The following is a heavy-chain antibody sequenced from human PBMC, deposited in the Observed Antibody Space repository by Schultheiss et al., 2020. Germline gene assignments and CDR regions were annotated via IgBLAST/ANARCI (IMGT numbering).Heavy chain of an antibody. CDR2: ISAYNGNT. CDR3: ARTPTGWIQLWTPSSYYYGMDV. CDR1: GYTFTSYG. J-gene: IGHJ6*02. D-gene: IGHD5-18*01. V-gene: IGHV1-18*01. Sequence: ASVKVSCKASGYTFTSYGISWVRQAPGQGLEWMGWISAYNGNTNYAQKLQGRVTMTTDTSTSTAYMELRSLRSDDTAVYYCARTPTGWIQLWTPSSYYYGMDVWGQGTTVTVSS.